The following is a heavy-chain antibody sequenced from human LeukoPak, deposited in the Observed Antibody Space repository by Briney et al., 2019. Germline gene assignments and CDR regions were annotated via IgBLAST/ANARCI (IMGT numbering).Heavy chain of an antibody. V-gene: IGHV3-23*01. Sequence: PGGSLRLSCAASGFTFSSYAMSWVRQAPGKGLEWVSAISGSGGSTYYADSVKGRSTISRDNSKNTLYLQMNSLRAEDTAVYYCAKQDIVAKYAFDIWGQGTMVTVSS. J-gene: IGHJ3*02. CDR2: ISGSGGST. D-gene: IGHD5-12*01. CDR3: AKQDIVAKYAFDI. CDR1: GFTFSSYA.